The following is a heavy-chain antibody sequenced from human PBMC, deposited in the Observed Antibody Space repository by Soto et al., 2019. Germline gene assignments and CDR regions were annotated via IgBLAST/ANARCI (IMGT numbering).Heavy chain of an antibody. CDR2: MYHSGST. CDR3: ARDHGTYYYGMDV. J-gene: IGHJ6*02. Sequence: QVQLQESGPGLVKPSGTLSLTCSVSGGSITSPNWWSWVRQPPGKGLEWIGEMYHSGSTKYNPSLESRVTISVDKSKNQFSLKLSSVTAADTAVYYCARDHGTYYYGMDVWGQGTTVTVSS. D-gene: IGHD1-1*01. CDR1: GGSITSPNW. V-gene: IGHV4-4*02.